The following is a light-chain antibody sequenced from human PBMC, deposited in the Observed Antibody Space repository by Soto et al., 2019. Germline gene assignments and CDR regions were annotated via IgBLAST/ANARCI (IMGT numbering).Light chain of an antibody. CDR1: QSISHF. J-gene: IGKJ5*01. CDR3: QQRSTWPPIT. Sequence: EIVMTQSPATLSVSPGGRATLSCRASQSISHFLAWYQQRPGQAPRLLIYDASNRATGIPTRFSGSGSETDFTLTISSLEPEDSAVYYCQQRSTWPPITFGQGTRLEIK. CDR2: DAS. V-gene: IGKV3-11*01.